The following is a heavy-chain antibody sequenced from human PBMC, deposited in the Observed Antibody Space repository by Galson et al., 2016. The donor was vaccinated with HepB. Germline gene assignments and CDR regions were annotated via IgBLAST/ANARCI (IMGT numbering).Heavy chain of an antibody. D-gene: IGHD3-16*01. CDR3: VRAAYSLDH. CDR2: INSDGGDT. J-gene: IGHJ4*02. Sequence: SLRLSCAASGFTFSSYWMHWVRLAPQKGLVWVSRINSDGGDTYYADSAKGRFTISRDNAHNTLYLQMSSLRVEDMAVYYCVRAAYSLDHWGPGTLVTVSS. V-gene: IGHV3-74*01. CDR1: GFTFSSYW.